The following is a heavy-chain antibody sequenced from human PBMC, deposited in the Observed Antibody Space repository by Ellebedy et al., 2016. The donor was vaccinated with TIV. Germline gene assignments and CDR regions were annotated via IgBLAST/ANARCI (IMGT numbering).Heavy chain of an antibody. D-gene: IGHD5-18*01. V-gene: IGHV3-9*01. CDR1: GFTFDDYA. CDR2: ISWNSGSI. CDR3: AKDRRGGDTAMDY. J-gene: IGHJ4*02. Sequence: SLKISCAASGFTFDDYAMHWVRQAPGKGLEWVSGISWNSGSIGYADSVKGRFTISRDNAKNSLYLQMNSLRAEDTALYYCAKDRRGGDTAMDYWGQGTLVTVSS.